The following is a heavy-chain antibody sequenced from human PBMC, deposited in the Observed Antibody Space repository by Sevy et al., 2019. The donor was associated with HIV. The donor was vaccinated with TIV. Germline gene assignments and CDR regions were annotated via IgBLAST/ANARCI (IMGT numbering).Heavy chain of an antibody. V-gene: IGHV4-59*13. CDR2: IYYSGST. Sequence: SETLSLTCTVSGGSIRSYYWSWIRQPPGKGLEWIGYIYYSGSTNYNPSLKCRVTISADTSKKQFSLKLSSVTAADTAVYYCAGGGGPRSPPTSWGQGTLVTVSS. D-gene: IGHD3-10*01. CDR1: GGSIRSYY. J-gene: IGHJ4*02. CDR3: AGGGGPRSPPTS.